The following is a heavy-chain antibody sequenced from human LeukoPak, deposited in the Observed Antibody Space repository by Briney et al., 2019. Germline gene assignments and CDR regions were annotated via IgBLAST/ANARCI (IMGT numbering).Heavy chain of an antibody. D-gene: IGHD3-16*01. J-gene: IGHJ4*02. CDR3: ARGRDSGRYVWD. V-gene: IGHV4-34*01. Sequence: PSETLSLTCAVYGGSFSGYYWSWIRQPPGRGLEWIGEINHSGSTNYNPSLKSRVTISVDTSKKQFSLKLSSVTAADTAVCYCARGRDSGRYVWDWGQGTLVTVSS. CDR1: GGSFSGYY. CDR2: INHSGST.